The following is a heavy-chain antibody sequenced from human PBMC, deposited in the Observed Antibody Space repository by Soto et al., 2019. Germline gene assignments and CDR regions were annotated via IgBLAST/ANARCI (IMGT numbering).Heavy chain of an antibody. J-gene: IGHJ6*02. CDR3: ARGKGMPENYYYSGMDI. CDR1: GYTFSTYS. V-gene: IGHV1-3*01. D-gene: IGHD2-2*01. CDR2: INGATGQT. Sequence: GASVKVSCKASGYTFSTYSMHWVRQAPGHSLEWMGWINGATGQTRSSQRFQDRVTITRDTSASTAYMELSGLRSGDTAVYYCARGKGMPENYYYSGMDIWGQGSTVTVSS.